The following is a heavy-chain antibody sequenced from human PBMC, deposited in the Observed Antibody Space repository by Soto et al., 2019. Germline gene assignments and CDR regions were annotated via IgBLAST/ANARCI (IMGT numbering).Heavy chain of an antibody. V-gene: IGHV3-74*01. CDR3: ARVDRGAFDL. CDR2: IHSDGSST. CDR1: GFTFSYYW. Sequence: EVQLVESGGGLVQPGESLRLSCAASGFTFSYYWMHWVRQAPGKGLVWVSRIHSDGSSTTYADSVKGRFTISRDNARNTLYRQMNSLRAEDTAVYYCARVDRGAFDLWGQGTVVTVSS. J-gene: IGHJ3*01. D-gene: IGHD1-26*01.